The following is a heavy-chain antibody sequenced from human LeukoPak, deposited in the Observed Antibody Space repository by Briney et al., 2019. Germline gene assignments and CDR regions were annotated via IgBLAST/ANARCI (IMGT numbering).Heavy chain of an antibody. CDR3: ACFRIAAASRYFYYGMDV. V-gene: IGHV4-34*01. CDR1: GGSFTGYY. Sequence: SETLSLTCAVPGGSFTGYYWSWVRQPPGQGLEWIGEINHTGNTRYNPSLKSRVTISIDTSKIQFSLKLSSVTAADTAVYYCACFRIAAASRYFYYGMDVWGQGTTVTVSS. CDR2: INHTGNT. D-gene: IGHD6-25*01. J-gene: IGHJ6*02.